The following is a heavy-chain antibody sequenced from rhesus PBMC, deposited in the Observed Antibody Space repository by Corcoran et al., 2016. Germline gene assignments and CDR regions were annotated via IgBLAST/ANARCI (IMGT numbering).Heavy chain of an antibody. CDR3: AKGPSGSYYYPVSFDV. Sequence: EVQLVETGGGLVQPGGSLKLSCAASGFTFSSYGMSWVRQAPGKGLEWVSAINSGGGSTYYADSVKGRFTISRDNSKTTLSLQMNSLRAEDTAVYYCAKGPSGSYYYPVSFDVWGPGVLVTVSS. CDR2: INSGGGST. J-gene: IGHJ5-1*01. D-gene: IGHD3-16*01. V-gene: IGHV3S5*01. CDR1: GFTFSSYG.